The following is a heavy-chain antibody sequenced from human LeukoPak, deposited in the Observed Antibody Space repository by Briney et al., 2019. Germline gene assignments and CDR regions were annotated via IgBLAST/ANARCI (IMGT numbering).Heavy chain of an antibody. CDR1: GFTVSSNY. CDR3: SGDLLRLGEVSLGAFDM. V-gene: IGHV3-53*01. J-gene: IGHJ3*02. CDR2: IYSGGST. D-gene: IGHD3-16*02. Sequence: GGSLRLSCAASGFTVSSNYMSWVRQAPGKGLEWVSVIYSGGSTYYPDSVKGRFTISRNNSKNTVYLQMNSMSAEDTAEYYCSGDLLRLGEVSLGAFDMGGERTMVTLSS.